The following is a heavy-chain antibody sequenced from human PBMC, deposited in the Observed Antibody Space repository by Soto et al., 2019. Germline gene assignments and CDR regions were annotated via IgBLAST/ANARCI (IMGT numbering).Heavy chain of an antibody. V-gene: IGHV3-20*04. CDR1: GFTFDDYG. D-gene: IGHD3-22*01. J-gene: IGHJ4*02. CDR3: ARGVYYDSSGYYPFDY. Sequence: GGSLRLSCAASGFTFDDYGMSWVHQAPGKGLEWVSGINWNGGSTGYADSVKGRFTISRDNAKNSLYLQMNSLRAEDTALYYCARGVYYDSSGYYPFDYWGQGTLVTVSS. CDR2: INWNGGST.